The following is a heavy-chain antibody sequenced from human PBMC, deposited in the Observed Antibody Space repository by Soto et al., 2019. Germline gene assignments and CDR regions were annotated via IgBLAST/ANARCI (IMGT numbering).Heavy chain of an antibody. CDR2: IGGDAVTT. Sequence: GGSLRLSCAASGFSFGSYSMTWVRQAPGKGLEWVSVIGGDAVTTYYADPVKGRFTVSRDNSKNTVHLQMNSLRAEDTAVYYCAKALYSSTYSRGMDVWGQGTTVTVSS. D-gene: IGHD6-19*01. V-gene: IGHV3-23*01. CDR3: AKALYSSTYSRGMDV. J-gene: IGHJ6*02. CDR1: GFSFGSYS.